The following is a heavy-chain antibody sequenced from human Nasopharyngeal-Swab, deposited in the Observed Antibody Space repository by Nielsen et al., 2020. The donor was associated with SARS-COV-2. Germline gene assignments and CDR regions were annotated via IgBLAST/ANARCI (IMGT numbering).Heavy chain of an antibody. CDR2: VFYSGTT. J-gene: IGHJ4*02. Sequence: SETLSLTCTVSGGSISISSYYWGWIRQPPGKGLEWIASVFYSGTTYYNPSLKSRVTTPLDTSKNQFSLNLRSVTATDTAVYYCAGGWGRAIAADWGQGTLVTVSS. CDR3: AGGWGRAIAAD. V-gene: IGHV4-39*01. D-gene: IGHD6-13*01. CDR1: GGSISISSYY.